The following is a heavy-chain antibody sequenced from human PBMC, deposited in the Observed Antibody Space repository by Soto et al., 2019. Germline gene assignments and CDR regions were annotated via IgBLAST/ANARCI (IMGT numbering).Heavy chain of an antibody. V-gene: IGHV4-34*01. CDR2: INHSGST. Sequence: QVQLQQWGAGLLKPSETLSLTCAVYGGSFSGYYWSWIRQPPGKGLEWMGEINHSGSTNYNPSLTSRVTISVATSKNQFSLKLSSVTAADTAVYYCARGAQVGYDFWSGYYKPNFDYWGQGTLVTVSS. J-gene: IGHJ4*02. CDR3: ARGAQVGYDFWSGYYKPNFDY. D-gene: IGHD3-3*01. CDR1: GGSFSGYY.